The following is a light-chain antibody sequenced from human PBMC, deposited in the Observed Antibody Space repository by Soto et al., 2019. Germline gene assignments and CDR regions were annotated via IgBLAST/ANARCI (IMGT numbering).Light chain of an antibody. CDR2: AAS. Sequence: DIEMTQSPASLSVSLGERVTITCRASQSISSYLDWYQQKPGKAPKLLIYAASSWQSGIPSRFSGSGSGTDFTLTISSLQSEDFAAYYCQQSYSTPPFTFGQGTKLEIK. V-gene: IGKV1-39*01. J-gene: IGKJ2*01. CDR3: QQSYSTPPFT. CDR1: QSISSY.